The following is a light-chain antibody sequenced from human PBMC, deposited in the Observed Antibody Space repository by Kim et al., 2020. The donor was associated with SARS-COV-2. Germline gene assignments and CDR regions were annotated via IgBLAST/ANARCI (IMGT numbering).Light chain of an antibody. CDR3: LQTYTVPRT. Sequence: ASVGDSVTITCRASQTVSRHLSWYQQRPGEAPNLLIYAAYTLHDGVPSRFSGVGSGTDFTLTISSLQPEDFATYYCLQTYTVPRTFGQGTKVDIK. CDR2: AAY. J-gene: IGKJ2*01. V-gene: IGKV1-39*01. CDR1: QTVSRH.